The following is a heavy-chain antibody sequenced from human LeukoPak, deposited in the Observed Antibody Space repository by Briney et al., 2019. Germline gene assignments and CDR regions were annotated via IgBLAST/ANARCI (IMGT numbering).Heavy chain of an antibody. V-gene: IGHV3-33*01. CDR3: ARGDAYNYFDY. J-gene: IGHJ4*02. CDR1: GFTFSSYG. D-gene: IGHD5-24*01. Sequence: GSLLLSCAASGFTFSSYGMHWVRQAPGKGLEWVAVIWHDGSNKNYADSVKGRFTISRDNSKNTLYLQMNSLRAEDTAVYYCARGDAYNYFDYWGQGTLVTVSS. CDR2: IWHDGSNK.